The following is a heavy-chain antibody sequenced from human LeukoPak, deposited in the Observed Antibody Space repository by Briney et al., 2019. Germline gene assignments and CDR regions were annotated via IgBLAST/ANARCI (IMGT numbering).Heavy chain of an antibody. V-gene: IGHV4-59*01. CDR1: GASMSSYY. J-gene: IGHJ3*02. CDR3: ARVRAYDTNTPRSFDI. CDR2: IFYSGST. Sequence: PSETLSLTCTVSGASMSSYYWGWIRQPPGKQLDWIVYIFYSGSTNYSPSLKSRVNISVDTSKNQFPLKLSSVTAADTAVYYCARVRAYDTNTPRSFDIWGRGTMVTVSS. D-gene: IGHD3-9*01.